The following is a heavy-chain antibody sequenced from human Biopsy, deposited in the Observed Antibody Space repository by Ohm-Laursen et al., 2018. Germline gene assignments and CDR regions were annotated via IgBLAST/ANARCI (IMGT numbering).Heavy chain of an antibody. Sequence: ASVKVSCKASGYSFSTYDVNWVRQARGQGLEWMGWMIPSSGKTGYAQRFQGRVTLTMNTSISTAYMELSGLRSEDTAVYFCARGYSRRVSIFEASIYWFDTWGQGTLGTVSS. CDR3: ARGYSRRVSIFEASIYWFDT. V-gene: IGHV1-8*01. CDR1: GYSFSTYD. CDR2: MIPSSGKT. D-gene: IGHD6-6*01. J-gene: IGHJ5*02.